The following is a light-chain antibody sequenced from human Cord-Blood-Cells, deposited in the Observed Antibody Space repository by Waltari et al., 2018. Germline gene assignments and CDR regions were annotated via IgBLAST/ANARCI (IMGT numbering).Light chain of an antibody. CDR1: TSVLYSSNNKTY. CDR2: WAS. V-gene: IGKV4-1*01. J-gene: IGKJ2*01. Sequence: DIMMTQSPDSLAVSLGERSTNTCKSITSVLYSSNNKTYLDWYQQKPGQPPTLLIYWASTREFGVPHRFSGSGSGTDFTLTISSLQAEDVAVYYCQQYYSTPYTFGQGTKLEIK. CDR3: QQYYSTPYT.